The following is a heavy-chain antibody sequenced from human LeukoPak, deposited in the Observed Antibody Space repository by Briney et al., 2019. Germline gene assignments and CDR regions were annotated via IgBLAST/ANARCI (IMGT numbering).Heavy chain of an antibody. J-gene: IGHJ5*02. CDR2: INPHSGGT. V-gene: IGHV1-2*02. CDR3: ARAAYSSGPSPRNWFDP. D-gene: IGHD3-22*01. CDR1: GYMFTDYY. Sequence: GASVKVSCKASGYMFTDYYMHWVRQAPGQGLEWMGWINPHSGGTNYAQRFQGRVTMTRDTSISTAYMEVSSLRSEDTAVYYCARAAYSSGPSPRNWFDPWGQGTLVTVSS.